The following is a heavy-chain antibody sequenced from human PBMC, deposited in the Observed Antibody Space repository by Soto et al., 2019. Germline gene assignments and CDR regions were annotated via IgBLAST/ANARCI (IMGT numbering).Heavy chain of an antibody. J-gene: IGHJ4*02. Sequence: ASVKVSCKASGGTFSSYTISWVRQAPGQGLEWMGRIIPILGIANYAQKFQGRVTITADKSTSTAYMELSSLRSEDTAVYYCAAHSYSSFPIVDYWGQGTLVTVSS. CDR2: IIPILGIA. V-gene: IGHV1-69*02. CDR3: AAHSYSSFPIVDY. CDR1: GGTFSSYT. D-gene: IGHD6-19*01.